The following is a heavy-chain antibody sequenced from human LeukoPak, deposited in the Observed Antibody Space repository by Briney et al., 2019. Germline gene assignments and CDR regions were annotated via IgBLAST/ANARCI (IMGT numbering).Heavy chain of an antibody. CDR3: AKDTGPTVTTGRRALSYGMDV. D-gene: IGHD4-17*01. CDR1: GFTFDDYA. V-gene: IGHV3-9*01. J-gene: IGHJ6*02. Sequence: PGGSLRLSCAASGFTFDDYAMHWVRQAPGKGLEWVSGISWNSGSIGYADSVKGRFTISRDNAKNSLYLQLNSLRAEDTALYYCAKDTGPTVTTGRRALSYGMDVWGQGTTVTVSS. CDR2: ISWNSGSI.